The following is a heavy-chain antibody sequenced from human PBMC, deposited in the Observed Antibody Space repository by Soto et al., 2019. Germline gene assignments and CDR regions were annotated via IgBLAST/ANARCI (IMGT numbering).Heavy chain of an antibody. Sequence: QVTLKESGPVLVKPTETLTLRCTVSGLSITDSEMGVSWIRQPPGQPLEWLAHIDSSGEKSYRTFLKSRLAIYKDTSKSPIVLTMTNMDPADTATYYCARRLLAVAVSPWFDPWGQGIPVTVAS. D-gene: IGHD6-19*01. CDR2: IDSSGEK. CDR1: GLSITDSEMG. CDR3: ARRLLAVAVSPWFDP. V-gene: IGHV2-26*01. J-gene: IGHJ5*02.